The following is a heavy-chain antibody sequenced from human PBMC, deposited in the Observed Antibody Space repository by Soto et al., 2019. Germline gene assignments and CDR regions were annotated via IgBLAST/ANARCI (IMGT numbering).Heavy chain of an antibody. V-gene: IGHV1-2*02. CDR1: GYTFTGYY. Sequence: QVQLVQSGAEVKKPGASVKVSCKASGYTFTGYYMHWVRQAPGQGLEWMGWINPNSGGTNYAQKFQGRVTMTRDTSNSTAYMELSRLRSDDTAVYYCARGGYSYGYHYGMDVWGQGTTVTVSS. J-gene: IGHJ6*02. CDR3: ARGGYSYGYHYGMDV. D-gene: IGHD5-18*01. CDR2: INPNSGGT.